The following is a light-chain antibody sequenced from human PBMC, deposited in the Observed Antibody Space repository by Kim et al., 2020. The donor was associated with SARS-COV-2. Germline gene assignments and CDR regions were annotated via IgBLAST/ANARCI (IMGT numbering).Light chain of an antibody. V-gene: IGLV2-11*01. Sequence: QSALTQPRSVSGPPGQSVTISCTGTSSDVGGYNFVSWYQQHPGRAPKLMIYDVTVRPSGVPDRFSASKSGNTASLTIPGLQAEDEADYYCCSYSGSPPYVFGTGTKVTVL. CDR1: SSDVGGYNF. CDR3: CSYSGSPPYV. J-gene: IGLJ1*01. CDR2: DVT.